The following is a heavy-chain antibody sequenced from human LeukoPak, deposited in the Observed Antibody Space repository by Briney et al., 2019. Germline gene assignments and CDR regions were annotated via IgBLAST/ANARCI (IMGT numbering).Heavy chain of an antibody. V-gene: IGHV2-70*11. D-gene: IGHD3-22*01. CDR1: GFSLSTSGMC. Sequence: SGPALVKPTQTLTLTCTFSGFSLSTSGMCVSWIRQPPGKALEWLARIDWDDDKYYSTSLKTRLTISKDTSENQVVLTMTNMDPVDTATYYCARIYYDSSVCYGMDVWGQGTTVTVSS. J-gene: IGHJ6*02. CDR2: IDWDDDK. CDR3: ARIYYDSSVCYGMDV.